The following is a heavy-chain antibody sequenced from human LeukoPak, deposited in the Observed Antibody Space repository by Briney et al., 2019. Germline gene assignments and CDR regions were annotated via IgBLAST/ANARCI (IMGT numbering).Heavy chain of an antibody. V-gene: IGHV3-33*06. Sequence: PGGSLRLSCAASGFTFSSYGMHWVRQAPGKGLEWVAVIWHDGTNKYYADSVKGRFTISRDNSKNTLYLQMNNLRAEDTAVYYCAKGNGTTDYYYMDVWGKGTTVTVSS. CDR2: IWHDGTNK. CDR1: GFTFSSYG. D-gene: IGHD1-7*01. CDR3: AKGNGTTDYYYMDV. J-gene: IGHJ6*03.